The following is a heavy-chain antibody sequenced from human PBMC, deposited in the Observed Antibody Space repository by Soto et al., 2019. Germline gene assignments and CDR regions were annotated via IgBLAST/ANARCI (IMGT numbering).Heavy chain of an antibody. J-gene: IGHJ6*02. CDR2: ISYDGSNK. Sequence: GGSLRLSCAASGFTFGSYAMHWVRQAPGKGLEWVAVISYDGSNKYYADSVKGRFTISRDNSKNTLYLQMNSLRAEDTAVYYCAREMILFLPGDYYYGMDVWGQGTTVTVSS. CDR1: GFTFGSYA. CDR3: AREMILFLPGDYYYGMDV. V-gene: IGHV3-30-3*01. D-gene: IGHD3-22*01.